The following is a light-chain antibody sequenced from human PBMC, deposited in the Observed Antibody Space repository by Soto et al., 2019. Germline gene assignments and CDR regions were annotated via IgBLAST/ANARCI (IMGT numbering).Light chain of an antibody. CDR2: DAS. CDR3: QQRRSWPPIT. CDR1: QSVSNY. Sequence: EIVMTQSPATLSLSPGERATLSCRASQSVSNYLVWYQQKPGQPPTLLIYDASTRATDVPARFSGSGSGTDFTLTISSLEPEDFAVYYCQQRRSWPPITFGQGTRLEIK. J-gene: IGKJ5*01. V-gene: IGKV3-11*01.